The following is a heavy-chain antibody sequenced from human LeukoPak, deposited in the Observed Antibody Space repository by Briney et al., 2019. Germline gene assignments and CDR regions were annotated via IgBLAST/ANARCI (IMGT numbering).Heavy chain of an antibody. V-gene: IGHV3-11*04. J-gene: IGHJ4*02. CDR1: GFTFSDYY. CDR2: ISSSGSTI. CDR3: GKRVGATRRGNFDY. Sequence: PGGSLRLSCAASGFTFSDYYMSWIRQAPGKGLEWVSYISSSGSTIYYADSVKGRFTISRDNAKNSLYLQMNSLRAEDTAVYYCGKRVGATRRGNFDYWAREPWSPSPQ. D-gene: IGHD1-26*01.